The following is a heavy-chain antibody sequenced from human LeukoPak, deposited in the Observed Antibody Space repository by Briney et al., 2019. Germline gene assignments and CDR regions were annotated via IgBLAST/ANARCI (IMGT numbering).Heavy chain of an antibody. Sequence: GGSLRLSCSASGFTFSSYAMHWVRQAPGKGLEYLSAISSNGGSTYHADSVKGRFTISRDDSKNTLYLQMSSLRAEDTAVYYCVKGLEGSGWYQAFDYWGQGTLVTVSS. J-gene: IGHJ4*02. D-gene: IGHD6-13*01. V-gene: IGHV3-64D*06. CDR3: VKGLEGSGWYQAFDY. CDR2: ISSNGGST. CDR1: GFTFSSYA.